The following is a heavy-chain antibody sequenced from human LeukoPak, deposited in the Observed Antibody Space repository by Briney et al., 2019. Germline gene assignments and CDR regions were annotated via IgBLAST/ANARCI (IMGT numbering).Heavy chain of an antibody. J-gene: IGHJ6*03. CDR2: IIPIFGTA. V-gene: IGHV1-69*05. CDR3: ARQVSQPTQAYYYYYMDV. CDR1: GGTFSSYA. Sequence: SVKLSCKASGGTFSSYAISWVRQAPGQGLEWMGRIIPIFGTANYAQKFQGRVTITTDESTSTAYMELSSLRSEDTAVYYCARQVSQPTQAYYYYYMDVWGKGTTVTVSS. D-gene: IGHD2-2*01.